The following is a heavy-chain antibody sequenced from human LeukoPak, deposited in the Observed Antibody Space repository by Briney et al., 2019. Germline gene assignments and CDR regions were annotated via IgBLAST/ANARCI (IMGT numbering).Heavy chain of an antibody. CDR2: MNPNSGNT. Sequence: GASVKVSCKASKYTFISYDINWVRQATGQGLEWMGWMNPNSGNTGYAQKFQGRVTITRNTSISTAYMELSSLRSEDTAVYYCARVRSSRPYYYYYMDVWGKGTTVTVSS. J-gene: IGHJ6*03. CDR1: KYTFISYD. V-gene: IGHV1-8*01. CDR3: ARVRSSRPYYYYYMDV. D-gene: IGHD6-6*01.